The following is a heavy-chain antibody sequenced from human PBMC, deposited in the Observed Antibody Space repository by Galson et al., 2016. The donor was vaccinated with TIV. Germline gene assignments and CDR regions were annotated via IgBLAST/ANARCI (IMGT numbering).Heavy chain of an antibody. V-gene: IGHV1-2*06. CDR3: ARALVASIVDLDY. CDR2: INPSSGGT. J-gene: IGHJ4*02. D-gene: IGHD2-8*02. CDR1: KYTFIGYY. Sequence: SVKVSCKASKYTFIGYYMHWVRQAPGRGLEWMGRINPSSGGTDYAQKFQGRVTMTGDTSINTAYLELTSLTSDDTAVYYCARALVASIVDLDYWGPGTLVTVSS.